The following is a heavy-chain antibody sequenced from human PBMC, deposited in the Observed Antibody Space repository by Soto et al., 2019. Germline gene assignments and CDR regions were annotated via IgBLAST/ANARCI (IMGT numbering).Heavy chain of an antibody. CDR1: GFTFSSYA. Sequence: QVQLVESGGGVVQPGRSLRLSCAASGFTFSSYAMHWVRQAPGKGLEWVAVISYDGSNKYYADSVKGRFTISRDNSKNTLYLQMNSLRAEDTAVYYCARTRGCSGGSCYSPFVEYYFDYWGQGTLVTVSS. CDR2: ISYDGSNK. J-gene: IGHJ4*02. CDR3: ARTRGCSGGSCYSPFVEYYFDY. V-gene: IGHV3-30-3*01. D-gene: IGHD2-15*01.